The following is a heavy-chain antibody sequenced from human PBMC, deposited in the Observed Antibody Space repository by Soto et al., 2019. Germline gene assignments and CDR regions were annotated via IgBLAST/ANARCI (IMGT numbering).Heavy chain of an antibody. V-gene: IGHV1-2*02. CDR3: ARNYYDSSDRDYLDY. CDR2: INPITGGT. D-gene: IGHD3-22*01. Sequence: ASVKVSCKASGYTFTSYYIHWVRQAPGQGLEWMGWINPITGGTNYAPKLQGRVTMTRDTSITTAYMELSRLRSDDTAVYYCARNYYDSSDRDYLDYWGQGTPVTVLL. CDR1: GYTFTSYY. J-gene: IGHJ4*02.